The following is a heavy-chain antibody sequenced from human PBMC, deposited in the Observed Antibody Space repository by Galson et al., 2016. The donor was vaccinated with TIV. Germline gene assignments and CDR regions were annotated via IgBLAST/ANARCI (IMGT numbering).Heavy chain of an antibody. V-gene: IGHV3-15*01. D-gene: IGHD2-15*01. CDR1: GFIFTNAW. CDR2: ISSNTDGGTT. J-gene: IGHJ4*02. Sequence: SLRLPCAASGFIFTNAWMSCFRQAPAKGLEWVGRISSNTDGGTTDYPAPLKDRFRISRDDSKNILLLHMISLKTEDTAIYFCSTDHFYSRPFYWGQGTLVTVSS. CDR3: STDHFYSRPFY.